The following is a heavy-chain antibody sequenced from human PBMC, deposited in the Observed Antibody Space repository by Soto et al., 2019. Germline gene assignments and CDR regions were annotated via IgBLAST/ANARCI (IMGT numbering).Heavy chain of an antibody. V-gene: IGHV4-39*01. CDR3: ARHGVLAVAGYIDY. J-gene: IGHJ4*02. D-gene: IGHD6-19*01. Sequence: QLQLQESGPGLVKPSETLSLTCTVSGGSISSSSYYCGWIRQPPGKRLEWIGSIYYSGSTYYNPSLKSRVTISVDTSKNQFSLKLSSVTAADTAVYYCARHGVLAVAGYIDYWGQGTLVTVSS. CDR1: GGSISSSSYY. CDR2: IYYSGST.